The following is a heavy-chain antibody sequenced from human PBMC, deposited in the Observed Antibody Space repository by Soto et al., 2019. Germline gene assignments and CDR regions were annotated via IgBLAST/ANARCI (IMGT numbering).Heavy chain of an antibody. D-gene: IGHD3-3*01. Sequence: ASVQVSCKASGYTFTRYYINWVRQATGQGVEWMGWINPNSGNTGYAQKFQGRVTMTRNTSISTAYMELSSLRSEDTAVYYCARGLFDFWSGYHKPLYGMDVWRQGTTVTVSS. CDR3: ARGLFDFWSGYHKPLYGMDV. J-gene: IGHJ6*02. V-gene: IGHV1-8*01. CDR2: INPNSGNT. CDR1: GYTFTRYY.